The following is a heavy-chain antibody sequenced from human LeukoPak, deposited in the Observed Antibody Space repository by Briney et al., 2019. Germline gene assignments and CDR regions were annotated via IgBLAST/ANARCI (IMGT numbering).Heavy chain of an antibody. CDR2: INPNSGGT. V-gene: IGHV1-2*02. CDR3: ARSRDSSGYFDY. CDR1: GYTFTGYY. D-gene: IGHD3-22*01. J-gene: IGHJ4*02. Sequence: ASVKVSCKASGYTFTGYYMHWVRQAPGQGLEWMGWINPNSGGTNYAQKFQGRVTVTRDTSISTAYMELSRLRSDDTAVYYCARSRDSSGYFDYWGQGTLVTVSS.